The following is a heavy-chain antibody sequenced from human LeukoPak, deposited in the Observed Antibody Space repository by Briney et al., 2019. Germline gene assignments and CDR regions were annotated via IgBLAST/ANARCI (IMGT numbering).Heavy chain of an antibody. J-gene: IGHJ4*02. CDR3: AKGRRAPLVGTKSWIDY. CDR2: ISGSGGST. Sequence: PGGSLRLSCAASGFTFSSYAMNWVRQAPGKGLEWVSTISGSGGSTYYTDSVKGRFTIPRDNSKNTLYLQMNSLRAEDTAVYYCAKGRRAPLVGTKSWIDYWGQGTLVTVSS. D-gene: IGHD1-7*01. CDR1: GFTFSSYA. V-gene: IGHV3-23*01.